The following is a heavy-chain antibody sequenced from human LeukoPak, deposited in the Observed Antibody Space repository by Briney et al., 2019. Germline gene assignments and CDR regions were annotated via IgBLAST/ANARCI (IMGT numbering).Heavy chain of an antibody. Sequence: ASVKVSCKASGYTFTSYAMHWVRQAPGHTLEWMGWINAGNGNTKYSQKLQGRVTITRDTPACTAFMELSSLRSEDTAVYYCARVFGTAMAPFDYWGQGTLVTVSS. D-gene: IGHD5-18*01. J-gene: IGHJ4*02. CDR3: ARVFGTAMAPFDY. CDR1: GYTFTSYA. CDR2: INAGNGNT. V-gene: IGHV1-3*01.